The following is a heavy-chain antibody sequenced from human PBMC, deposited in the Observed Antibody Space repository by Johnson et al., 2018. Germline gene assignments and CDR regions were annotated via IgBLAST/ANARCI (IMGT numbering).Heavy chain of an antibody. CDR1: GLTFDEFA. Sequence: VQLQESGGGLVQPGGSLRLSCVASGLTFDEFAMHWVRQVPGKGLEWVSSISWNSNKKDFADSVKGRFSVSRDNAKNSLYLQMNSLRVEDTALYYGVKGGLISFGNALDVWGQGTMVSVSS. CDR3: VKGGLISFGNALDV. J-gene: IGHJ3*01. D-gene: IGHD3-10*01. CDR2: ISWNSNKK. V-gene: IGHV3-9*01.